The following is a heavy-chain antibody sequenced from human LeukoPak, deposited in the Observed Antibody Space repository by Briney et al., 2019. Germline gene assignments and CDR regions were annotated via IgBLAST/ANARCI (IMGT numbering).Heavy chain of an antibody. V-gene: IGHV3-7*03. D-gene: IGHD3-22*01. Sequence: GGSLRLSCVASGFTFSNYWMHWVRQAPGKGLEWVANIKQDGSKKNYVDSVKGRFTISRDNAKNSLYLQMNSLRAEDTAVYYCATPLDYYDSSGYHQGGDWGQGTLVTVSA. CDR2: IKQDGSKK. J-gene: IGHJ4*02. CDR3: ATPLDYYDSSGYHQGGD. CDR1: GFTFSNYW.